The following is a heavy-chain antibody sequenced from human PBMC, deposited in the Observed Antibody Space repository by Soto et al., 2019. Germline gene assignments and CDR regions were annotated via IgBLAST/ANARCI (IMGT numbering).Heavy chain of an antibody. J-gene: IGHJ4*02. Sequence: GGSLRLSCAASGFTFSSYVMHWVRQAPGKGLEWVAVISYDGSNKYYADSVKGRFTISRDNSKNTLYLQMNSLRAEDTAVYYCAKSTTVIDYWGQGTLVTVSS. CDR3: AKSTTVIDY. CDR2: ISYDGSNK. V-gene: IGHV3-30*18. D-gene: IGHD4-17*01. CDR1: GFTFSSYV.